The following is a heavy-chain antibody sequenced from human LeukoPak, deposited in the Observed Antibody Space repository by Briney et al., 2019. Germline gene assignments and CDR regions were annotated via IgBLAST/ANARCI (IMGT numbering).Heavy chain of an antibody. Sequence: PGGSLRLSCAASGFTFSNHGMNWVRQAPGKGLEWVSGISPSADIKYYADSVKGRFTISRDNSKNMLYLEVISLTADDTAVYYCAKDDAWIRFGEWSQGTLVTVSS. V-gene: IGHV3-23*01. CDR1: GFTFSNHG. J-gene: IGHJ4*02. D-gene: IGHD3-10*01. CDR2: ISPSADIK. CDR3: AKDDAWIRFGE.